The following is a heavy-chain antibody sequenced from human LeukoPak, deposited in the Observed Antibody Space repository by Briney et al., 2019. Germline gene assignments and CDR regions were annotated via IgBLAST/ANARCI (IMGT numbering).Heavy chain of an antibody. CDR2: ISGSGGST. D-gene: IGHD6-13*01. J-gene: IGHJ4*02. CDR1: GFTFSSYA. Sequence: GGSLRLSCAASGFTFSSYAMSWVRQAPGKGLEWASAISGSGGSTYYADSVKGRFTISRDNSKNTLYLQMNSLRAEDTAVYYCAKDKSGIAAAAYYFDYWGQGTLVIVSS. CDR3: AKDKSGIAAAAYYFDY. V-gene: IGHV3-23*01.